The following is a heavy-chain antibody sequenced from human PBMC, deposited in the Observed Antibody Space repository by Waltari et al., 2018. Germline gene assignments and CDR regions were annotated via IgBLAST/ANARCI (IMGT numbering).Heavy chain of an antibody. V-gene: IGHV1-8*03. D-gene: IGHD5-18*01. CDR2: MKPTSGTT. Sequence: QVQLVQSGAEVKKPGASVKVSCKASGYTFTSYDINWVRKATGQGLGCVVWMKPTSGTTGYAKTFQGRCTITRNTSKSTAYRGRSSRRSEDTAVYYWARGANYSYGRENWFDPWGQGTLVTVSS. J-gene: IGHJ5*02. CDR3: ARGANYSYGRENWFDP. CDR1: GYTFTSYD.